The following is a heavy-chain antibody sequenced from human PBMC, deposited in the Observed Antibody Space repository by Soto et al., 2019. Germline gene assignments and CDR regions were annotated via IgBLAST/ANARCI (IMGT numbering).Heavy chain of an antibody. CDR1: ADSVSSNNEA. Sequence: SQTLSLTCVMSADSVSSNNEALNWIIQSPSRGLEWLGRTYYRSKWHTDFAVSVKGRLTITPDTSENQFSLQLTSVTPEDTAVYYCARGRHTSYFDPWGQGILVTVSS. J-gene: IGHJ5*02. V-gene: IGHV6-1*01. CDR3: ARGRHTSYFDP. D-gene: IGHD3-16*01. CDR2: TYYRSKWHT.